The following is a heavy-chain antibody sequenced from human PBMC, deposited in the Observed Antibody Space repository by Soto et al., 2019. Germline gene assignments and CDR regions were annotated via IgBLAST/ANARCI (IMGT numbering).Heavy chain of an antibody. J-gene: IGHJ4*02. V-gene: IGHV3-23*01. CDR2: ISGSGGST. CDR1: GFTFSSYA. CDR3: ATRPDSYGFYFDY. Sequence: EVQLLESGGGLVQPGGSLRLSCAASGFTFSSYAMSWVRQAPGKGLEWVSAISGSGGSTYYADSVKGRFTISRDNSKNTLYLQMNSLRAEDTAVYYCATRPDSYGFYFDYWGQGTLVTVSS. D-gene: IGHD5-18*01.